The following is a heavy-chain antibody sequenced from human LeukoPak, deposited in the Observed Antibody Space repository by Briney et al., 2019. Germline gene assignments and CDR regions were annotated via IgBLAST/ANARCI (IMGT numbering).Heavy chain of an antibody. V-gene: IGHV4-39*01. D-gene: IGHD6-19*01. CDR1: GGSISSSSYY. Sequence: SETLSLTCTVSGGSISSSSYYWGWIRQPPGKGLEWIGSIYYSGSTYYNPSLKSRVTISVDTSKNQFSLKLSSVTAADTAVYYCAGRSGSGWSRAEYFQHWGQGTLVTVSS. CDR2: IYYSGST. CDR3: AGRSGSGWSRAEYFQH. J-gene: IGHJ1*01.